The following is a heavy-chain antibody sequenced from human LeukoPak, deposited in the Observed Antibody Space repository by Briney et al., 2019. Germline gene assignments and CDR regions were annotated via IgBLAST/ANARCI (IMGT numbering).Heavy chain of an antibody. CDR1: GFTFSSYS. J-gene: IGHJ5*02. CDR2: ISSSSSYI. Sequence: GGSLRLSCAASGFTFSSYSMNWVRQAPGKGLEWVSSISSSSSYIYYADSVKGRFTISRDNAKNSLYLQMNSLRAEDTAVYYCARPPHPEYYYDSTDGGWFDPWGQGTLVTVSS. V-gene: IGHV3-21*01. CDR3: ARPPHPEYYYDSTDGGWFDP. D-gene: IGHD3-22*01.